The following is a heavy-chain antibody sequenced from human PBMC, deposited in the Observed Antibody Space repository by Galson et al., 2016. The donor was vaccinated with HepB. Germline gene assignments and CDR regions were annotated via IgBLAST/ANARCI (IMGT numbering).Heavy chain of an antibody. D-gene: IGHD3-10*01. V-gene: IGHV2-5*02. CDR2: IYWDNGK. J-gene: IGHJ5*02. CDR1: GFSLSTPGVG. CDR3: AHSRPDVLPFTWFDP. Sequence: PALVKPTQTLTLTCTFSGFSLSTPGVGVGWVRQPPGKALEWLANIYWDNGKRYNPSLRSTNTLNKDTSKNEFVLTLANMDPADPATYFCAHSRPDVLPFTWFDPWGQGTLVTVSS.